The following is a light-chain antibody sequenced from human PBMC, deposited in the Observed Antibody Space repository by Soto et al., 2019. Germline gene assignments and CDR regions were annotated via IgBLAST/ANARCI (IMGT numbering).Light chain of an antibody. CDR2: DTS. CDR1: QSVGRY. V-gene: IGKV3-11*01. J-gene: IGKJ1*01. CDR3: QQRSIWPWT. Sequence: EIVLTQSPVTLSLSPGERVTLSCRASQSVGRYLAWYQQRPGQAPRLLFYDTSNRATGIPPRFSGSGSGTGFTLTISSLEPEDFAVYYCQQRSIWPWTFGQGTKVEVK.